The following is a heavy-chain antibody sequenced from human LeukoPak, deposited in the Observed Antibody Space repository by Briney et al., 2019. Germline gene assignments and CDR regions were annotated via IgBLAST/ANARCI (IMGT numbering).Heavy chain of an antibody. CDR2: INWNGGST. D-gene: IGHD5-24*01. V-gene: IGHV3-20*04. Sequence: GGSLRLSCAASGFTLSSYAMSRVRQAPGKGLEWVSGINWNGGSTGYADSVKGRFTISRDNAKNSLYLQMNSLRAEDTALYYCARVGRDGYNYLGWYFDYWGQGTLVTVSS. CDR3: ARVGRDGYNYLGWYFDY. CDR1: GFTLSSYA. J-gene: IGHJ4*02.